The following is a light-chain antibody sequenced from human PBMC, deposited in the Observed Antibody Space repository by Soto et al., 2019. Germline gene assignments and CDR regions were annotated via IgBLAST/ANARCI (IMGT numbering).Light chain of an antibody. CDR1: SSDIGGYNF. Sequence: QSALTQPASVSGSPGQSITISCTGTSSDIGGYNFVSWYQHLPGKAPKLMIFEINKRPSGVSNRFSGSKSGNTASLTISGLQPEDEADYYGWSYTSRSTNVFGTGTKVTVL. J-gene: IGLJ1*01. V-gene: IGLV2-14*01. CDR3: WSYTSRSTNV. CDR2: EIN.